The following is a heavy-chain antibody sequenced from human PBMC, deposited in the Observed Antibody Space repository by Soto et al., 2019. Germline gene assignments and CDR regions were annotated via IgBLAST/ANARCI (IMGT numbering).Heavy chain of an antibody. CDR1: GYAISNGYY. D-gene: IGHD6-19*01. Sequence: SETLSLTCAVSGYAISNGYYWGWVRQPPGKGLEWIGDSHQSGITHHSPSLKGRVITSMLTSKNQFPLDLISVTAADTAVYYCVRTVAVAGTNVPDYFDHWGQGIQVTVSS. CDR3: VRTVAVAGTNVPDYFDH. J-gene: IGHJ4*02. V-gene: IGHV4-38-2*01. CDR2: SHQSGIT.